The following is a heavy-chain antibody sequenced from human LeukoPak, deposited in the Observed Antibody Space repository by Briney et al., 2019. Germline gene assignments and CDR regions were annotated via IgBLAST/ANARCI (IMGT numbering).Heavy chain of an antibody. CDR2: ISYDGSNK. D-gene: IGHD3-22*01. V-gene: IGHV3-30-3*01. Sequence: PGGSLRLSCAASGFTFSSYAMSWVRQAPGKGLEWVAVISYDGSNKYYADSVKGRFTISRDNSKNTLYLQMNSLRAEDTAVYYCARGTYYYDSTYFQHWGQGTLVTVSS. CDR3: ARGTYYYDSTYFQH. CDR1: GFTFSSYA. J-gene: IGHJ1*01.